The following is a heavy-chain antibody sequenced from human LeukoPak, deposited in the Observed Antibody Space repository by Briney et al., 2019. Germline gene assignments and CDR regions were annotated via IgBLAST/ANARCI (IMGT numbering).Heavy chain of an antibody. V-gene: IGHV6-1*01. J-gene: IGHJ3*02. CDR2: TYYRSNWYN. D-gene: IGHD3-10*01. Sequence: SQTLSLTCALSGDSVSSNSAAWNWIRQSPSRGLEWLGRTYYRSNWYNDYAVSVKSRITINPDTSKNQFSLQLNSVTPEDTAVYYCASSRFGEPYRPYKAAFDIWGQGTMVTVSS. CDR3: ASSRFGEPYRPYKAAFDI. CDR1: GDSVSSNSAA.